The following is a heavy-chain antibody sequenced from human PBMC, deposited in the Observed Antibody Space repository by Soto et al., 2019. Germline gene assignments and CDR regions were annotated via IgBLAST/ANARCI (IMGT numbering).Heavy chain of an antibody. J-gene: IGHJ4*02. CDR1: GYSITTGYY. Sequence: SETLSLTCAVSGYSITTGYYWGWVRRPPGKGLEWIGGVYHSGRTSYNPSLESRVTISVDTSKNQFSLRLSSVTAADTAVYYCARGVNYYDSSGFYPRDYWGQGILVTVS. D-gene: IGHD3-22*01. V-gene: IGHV4-38-2*01. CDR2: VYHSGRT. CDR3: ARGVNYYDSSGFYPRDY.